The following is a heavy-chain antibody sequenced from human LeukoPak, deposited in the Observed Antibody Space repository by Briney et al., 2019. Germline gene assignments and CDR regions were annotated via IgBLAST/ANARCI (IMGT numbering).Heavy chain of an antibody. D-gene: IGHD1-26*01. CDR3: AREGVGATKRGAFDY. Sequence: GASVKVSCKASGYTFTGYYMHWVRQAPGQGLEWMGWINPNSGGTNYAQKLQGRVTMTTDTSTSTAYMELRSLRSDDTAVYYCAREGVGATKRGAFDYWGQGTLVTVSS. V-gene: IGHV1-2*02. CDR2: INPNSGGT. CDR1: GYTFTGYY. J-gene: IGHJ4*02.